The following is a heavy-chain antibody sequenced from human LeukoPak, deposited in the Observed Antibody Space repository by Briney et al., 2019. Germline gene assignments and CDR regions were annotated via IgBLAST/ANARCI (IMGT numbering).Heavy chain of an antibody. V-gene: IGHV3-48*04. D-gene: IGHD5-24*01. CDR1: GFTFSGYG. J-gene: IGHJ4*02. CDR3: ARDRDGYNSSPFEY. Sequence: GGSLRLSCAASGFTFSGYGMNWVRKAPGKGLEWGSYISSSSNSMYYADSVKGRFTISRDNAKNSLYLQMNSLRAEDTAVYYCARDRDGYNSSPFEYWGQGTLVTVSS. CDR2: ISSSSNSM.